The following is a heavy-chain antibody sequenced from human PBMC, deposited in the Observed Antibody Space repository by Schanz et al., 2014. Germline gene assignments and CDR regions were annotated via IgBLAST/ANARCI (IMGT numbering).Heavy chain of an antibody. CDR1: GFTFSAYA. V-gene: IGHV3-23*01. Sequence: EVQLLESGGGLVQPGGSLRLSCAASGFTFSAYAMTWVRQIPGKGLEWVSAISASGGTTYYADSVKGRFTISRDNSKNTLYLQMNSLRVEDTAVYYCAASSGWHPSTDYWGQGTLVTVSS. D-gene: IGHD6-19*01. CDR3: AASSGWHPSTDY. J-gene: IGHJ4*02. CDR2: ISASGGTT.